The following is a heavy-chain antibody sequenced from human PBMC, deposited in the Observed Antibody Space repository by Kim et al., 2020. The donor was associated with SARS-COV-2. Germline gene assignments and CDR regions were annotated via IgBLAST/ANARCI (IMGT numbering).Heavy chain of an antibody. J-gene: IGHJ3*02. CDR1: GGSISSSSYY. Sequence: SETLSLTCTVSGGSISSSSYYWGWIRQPPGKGLEWIGSIYYSGSTYYNPSLKSRVTISVDTSKNQFSLKLSSVTAADTAVYYCASPMYYYDSSGSEFRAAFDIWGQGTMVTVSS. CDR2: IYYSGST. CDR3: ASPMYYYDSSGSEFRAAFDI. D-gene: IGHD3-22*01. V-gene: IGHV4-39*07.